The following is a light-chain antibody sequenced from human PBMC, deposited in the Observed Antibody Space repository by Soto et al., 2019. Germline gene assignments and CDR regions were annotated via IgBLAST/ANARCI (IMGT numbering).Light chain of an antibody. Sequence: DIVLTQSPGTLPLSPGESATLSCRASQSADSTYITWYQLKPGQAPRLLIYGASGRATGVPDRFSGSGSGTDFTLTISRLEPEDFAVYYCQHYASSRTFGQGTKVEIK. CDR1: QSADSTY. CDR3: QHYASSRT. V-gene: IGKV3-20*01. CDR2: GAS. J-gene: IGKJ1*01.